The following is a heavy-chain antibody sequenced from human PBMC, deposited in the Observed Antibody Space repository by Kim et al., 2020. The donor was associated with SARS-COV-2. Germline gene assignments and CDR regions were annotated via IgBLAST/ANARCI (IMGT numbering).Heavy chain of an antibody. CDR1: GFTFSSYP. CDR2: ISASGTTT. V-gene: IGHV3-23*01. J-gene: IGHJ4*02. Sequence: GGSLRLSCAASGFTFSSYPMSWVRQAPGKGLEWVSVISASGTTTFYADSVKGRFTISRDNSKSTLYLQMNSLRAEDTAVYYCAKEDGGNSRLFDYWGQGTLVTVSS. CDR3: AKEDGGNSRLFDY. D-gene: IGHD2-15*01.